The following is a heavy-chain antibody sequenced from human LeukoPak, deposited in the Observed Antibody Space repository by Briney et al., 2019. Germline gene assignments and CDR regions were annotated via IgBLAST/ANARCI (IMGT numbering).Heavy chain of an antibody. CDR2: ISTYNANT. J-gene: IGHJ1*01. Sequence: ASVKVSCKASGYTFSSYDITWVRQAPGQGLEWMGWISTYNANTNYAQKFQGRVAMTTDTSTSTAYMELRSLRSDDTAVYYCARDRYYYGSGSYYTPGYFQHWGQGTLVTVSS. D-gene: IGHD3-10*01. CDR1: GYTFSSYD. CDR3: ARDRYYYGSGSYYTPGYFQH. V-gene: IGHV1-18*01.